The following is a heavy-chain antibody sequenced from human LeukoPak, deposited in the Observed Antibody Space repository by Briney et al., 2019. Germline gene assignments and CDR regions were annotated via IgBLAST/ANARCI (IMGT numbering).Heavy chain of an antibody. CDR3: ARHYSRRGKDGYNYPDY. V-gene: IGHV4-38-2*01. J-gene: IGHJ4*02. CDR1: GYSISSGYY. D-gene: IGHD5-24*01. Sequence: SETLSLTCAVSGYSISSGYYWGWIRQPPGKGLEWIGSIYHSGSTYYNPSLKSRVTISVDTSKNQFSLKLSSVTAADTAVYYCARHYSRRGKDGYNYPDYWGQGTLVTVSS. CDR2: IYHSGST.